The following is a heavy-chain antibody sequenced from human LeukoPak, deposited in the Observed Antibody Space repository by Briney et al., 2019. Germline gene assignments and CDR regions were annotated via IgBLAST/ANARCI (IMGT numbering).Heavy chain of an antibody. CDR1: GVSFDDYY. Sequence: PSETLSLTCAVSGVSFDDYYWSWVRQPPGKGLEWIGEINHSGYTNDSPCLKSRVPLSIDTSRKQFFLILRSVTVADTGIYYCTTNTAGHDYWGQGTLVTVSS. D-gene: IGHD1-1*01. J-gene: IGHJ4*02. CDR2: INHSGYT. V-gene: IGHV4-34*10. CDR3: TTNTAGHDY.